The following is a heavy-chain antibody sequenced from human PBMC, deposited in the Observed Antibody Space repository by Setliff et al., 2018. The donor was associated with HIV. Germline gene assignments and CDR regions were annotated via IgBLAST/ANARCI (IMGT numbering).Heavy chain of an antibody. CDR3: ARARGPPLPVLDL. CDR1: GGSISTTNYY. Sequence: PLETLSLTCSVSGGSISTTNYYWGWVRQPPGKGLEWIGIIYYRGSAYYDLSLKSRVTLSVDTSKNSFSLNLTSVTAADTAVYFCARARGPPLPVLDLWGQGTLVTVSS. V-gene: IGHV4-39*07. D-gene: IGHD3-10*01. J-gene: IGHJ5*02. CDR2: IYYRGSA.